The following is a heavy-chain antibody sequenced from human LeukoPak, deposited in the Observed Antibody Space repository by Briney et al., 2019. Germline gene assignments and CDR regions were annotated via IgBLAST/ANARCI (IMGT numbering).Heavy chain of an antibody. CDR1: EFTFSHYA. V-gene: IGHV3-21*05. Sequence: SGGSLRLSCAASEFTFSHYAMNWVRQAPGKGLEWVSYINDVSGDIHYAESVKGRFTISRDDAKNTLYLQMNSLRAEDTAVYYCARDTFQPGLIDCWGQGTLVTVSS. D-gene: IGHD2-2*01. J-gene: IGHJ4*02. CDR2: INDVSGDI. CDR3: ARDTFQPGLIDC.